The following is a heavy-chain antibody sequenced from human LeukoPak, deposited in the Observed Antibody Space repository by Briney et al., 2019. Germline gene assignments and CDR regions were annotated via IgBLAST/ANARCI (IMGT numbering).Heavy chain of an antibody. V-gene: IGHV1-2*02. CDR2: INPNSGGT. J-gene: IGHJ4*02. D-gene: IGHD5-12*01. CDR1: GYTFTGCY. Sequence: ASVKVSCKASGYTFTGCYMHWVRQAPGQGLEWMGWINPNSGGTNYAQKFQGRVTMTRDTSISTAYMELSRLRSDDTAVYYCARGGSPYSGYDWWYYFDYWGQGTLVTVSS. CDR3: ARGGSPYSGYDWWYYFDY.